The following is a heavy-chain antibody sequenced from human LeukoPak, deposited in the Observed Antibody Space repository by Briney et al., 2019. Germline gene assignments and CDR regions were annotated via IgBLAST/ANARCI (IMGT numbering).Heavy chain of an antibody. CDR1: GYTFTGYY. Sequence: ASVKVSCKASGYTFTGYYMHWVRQAPGQGLEWMGWINPNSGGTNYAQKFQGRVTMTRDTSISTAYMELSRLRSDDTAVYYCARDLTPGSGSLYFDYWGQGTLVTVSS. V-gene: IGHV1-2*02. CDR2: INPNSGGT. D-gene: IGHD3-10*01. J-gene: IGHJ4*02. CDR3: ARDLTPGSGSLYFDY.